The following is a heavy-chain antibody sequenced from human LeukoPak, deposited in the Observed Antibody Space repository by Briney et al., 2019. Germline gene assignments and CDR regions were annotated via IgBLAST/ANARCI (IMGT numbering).Heavy chain of an antibody. D-gene: IGHD3-10*01. CDR2: INHSGST. V-gene: IGHV4-34*01. Sequence: PSETLSLTCAVYGGSFSGYYWSWIRQPPGKGLEWIGEINHSGSTNYNPSLKSRVTISVDTSKNQFSLKLSSVTAADTAVYYCARAGMVRGVISFDYWGQGTLVTVSS. J-gene: IGHJ4*02. CDR3: ARAGMVRGVISFDY. CDR1: GGSFSGYY.